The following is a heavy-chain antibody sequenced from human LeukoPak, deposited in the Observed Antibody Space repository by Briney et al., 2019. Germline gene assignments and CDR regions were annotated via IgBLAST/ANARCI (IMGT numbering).Heavy chain of an antibody. D-gene: IGHD6-13*01. CDR3: AREEVAAGTWAPIDY. CDR2: ISYDGSNE. Sequence: PGGSLRLSCAASGFTFNSYAMHWVRQAPGKGLEWVAVISYDGSNEYYADSVKGRLTISRDNSKNTLYLQMNSLRAEDTAVYYCAREEVAAGTWAPIDYWGQGTLVTVSS. CDR1: GFTFNSYA. V-gene: IGHV3-30-3*01. J-gene: IGHJ4*02.